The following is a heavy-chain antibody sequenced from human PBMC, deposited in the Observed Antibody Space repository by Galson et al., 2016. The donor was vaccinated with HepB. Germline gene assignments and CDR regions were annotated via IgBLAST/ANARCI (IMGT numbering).Heavy chain of an antibody. CDR3: AQNGYYAIEY. J-gene: IGHJ4*02. Sequence: SETLSLTCTVSGGSINSRNSYWGWIRQPPGKGLEYVGSVSHSGKTYYHPSLKSRLTISVDTSKNQFSLNLSLVTAADTAIYYCAQNGYYAIEYWGQGTLVTVSS. CDR1: GGSINSRNSY. D-gene: IGHD3-3*01. CDR2: VSHSGKT. V-gene: IGHV4-39*07.